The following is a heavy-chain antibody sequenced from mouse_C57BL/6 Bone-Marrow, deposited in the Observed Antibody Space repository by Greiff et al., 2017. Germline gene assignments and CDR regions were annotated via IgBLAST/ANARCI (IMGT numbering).Heavy chain of an antibody. CDR1: GYTFTSYW. V-gene: IGHV1-55*01. CDR3: ARFYYDYADY. J-gene: IGHJ2*01. D-gene: IGHD2-4*01. CDR2: IYPGSGST. Sequence: QVQLQQPGAELVKPGASVKMSCKASGYTFTSYWITWVKQRPGQGLEWIGDIYPGSGSTNYNEKFKSKATLTVDTSSSTAYMQRSSLTAEDSAVYYGARFYYDYADYWGQGTTLTVSS.